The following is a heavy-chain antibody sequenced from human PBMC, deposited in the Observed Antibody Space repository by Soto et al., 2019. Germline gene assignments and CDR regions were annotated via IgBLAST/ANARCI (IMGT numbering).Heavy chain of an antibody. CDR1: GGSFSGYY. CDR3: ARGRTHLTLLGVVYMDV. Sequence: QVQLQQWGAGLLKPSETLSLTCAVYGGSFSGYYWSWIHQPPGKGLEWSGEINHSGSTNYNPSLKSRVNISVDTTKNQFYLKLSSEAAADTAVYYCARGRTHLTLLGVVYMDVWGKGTTVTVSS. V-gene: IGHV4-34*01. D-gene: IGHD3-3*01. CDR2: INHSGST. J-gene: IGHJ6*03.